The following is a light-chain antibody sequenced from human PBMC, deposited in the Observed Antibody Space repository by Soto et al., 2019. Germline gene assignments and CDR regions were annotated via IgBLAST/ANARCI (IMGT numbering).Light chain of an antibody. V-gene: IGLV2-11*01. Sequence: QSVLTQPRSVSGSPGQSVTVSCTGTSSDVGGHNHVSWYQQHPGKVPKLVISDVNNRPSGVPDRFSGSKSGNTASLTISGLQAEDEADYYCCSFAGTIVVFGTGTKLTVL. CDR2: DVN. CDR3: CSFAGTIVV. CDR1: SSDVGGHNH. J-gene: IGLJ1*01.